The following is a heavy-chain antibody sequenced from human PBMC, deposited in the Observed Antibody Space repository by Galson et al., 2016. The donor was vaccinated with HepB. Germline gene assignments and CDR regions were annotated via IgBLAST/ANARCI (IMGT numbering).Heavy chain of an antibody. D-gene: IGHD3-22*01. Sequence: SLRLSCAASGFTFSTYGMHWVRQAPGKGLEWVAVISNDGINSYHADSVKGRFSISRDNSKNTVYLQMNSLTEEDTALYYCAKERESSSAWETDYWGQGTLVTVSS. J-gene: IGHJ4*02. CDR1: GFTFSTYG. V-gene: IGHV3-30*18. CDR3: AKERESSSAWETDY. CDR2: ISNDGINS.